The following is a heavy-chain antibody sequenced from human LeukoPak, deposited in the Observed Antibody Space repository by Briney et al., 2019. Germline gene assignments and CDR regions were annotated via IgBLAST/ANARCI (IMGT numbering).Heavy chain of an antibody. Sequence: RRSLRPASPASGLTLDDFSIQWVSQAPGDGLEWVSLTSWDGGRTYYSDSVTGRFTISRDNSKYSLYLQMNSLRAEDSDLYYCAKDFQWLGYNWFDPWGQGTLVTVSS. D-gene: IGHD6-19*01. V-gene: IGHV3-43*01. CDR1: GLTLDDFS. CDR3: AKDFQWLGYNWFDP. J-gene: IGHJ5*02. CDR2: TSWDGGRT.